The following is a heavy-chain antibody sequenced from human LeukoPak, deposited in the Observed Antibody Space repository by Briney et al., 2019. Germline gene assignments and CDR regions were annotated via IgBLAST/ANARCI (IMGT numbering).Heavy chain of an antibody. Sequence: PGGSLRLSCAASGFTFSSYGMHWVRQAPGKGLEWVAVISYDGSNKYYADSVKGRFTISRDNSKNTLYLQMNSLRAEDTAVYYCAKDLPVAGTYYYYGMDVWSQGTTVTVSS. CDR1: GFTFSSYG. D-gene: IGHD6-19*01. CDR2: ISYDGSNK. J-gene: IGHJ6*02. V-gene: IGHV3-30*18. CDR3: AKDLPVAGTYYYYGMDV.